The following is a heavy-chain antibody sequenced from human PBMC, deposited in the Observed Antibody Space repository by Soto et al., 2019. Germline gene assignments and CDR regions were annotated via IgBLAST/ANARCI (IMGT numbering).Heavy chain of an antibody. CDR3: ARPLLRDGMCYAFDI. Sequence: ASVKVSCKASGYTFTSYGISWVRQAPGQGLEWMGWISAYNGNTNYAQKLQGRVTMTTDTSTSTAYMELRSLRSDDTAVYYCARPLLRDGMCYAFDIWGQGTMVTVSS. V-gene: IGHV1-18*01. CDR2: ISAYNGNT. J-gene: IGHJ3*02. CDR1: GYTFTSYG. D-gene: IGHD2-21*01.